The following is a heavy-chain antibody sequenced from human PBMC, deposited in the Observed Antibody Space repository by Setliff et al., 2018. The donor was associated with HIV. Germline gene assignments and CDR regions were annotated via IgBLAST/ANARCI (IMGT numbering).Heavy chain of an antibody. CDR2: FHYSGST. D-gene: IGHD6-19*01. CDR3: ARRSGWSLDY. Sequence: PSETLSLTCTVSGGSISSSSYYWGWIRQPPGKGLEWTGSFHYSGSTSYNPSLRSRVTISVDTSKNQFSLKLSSVTAADTAVYYCARRSGWSLDYWGQGTLVTVSS. V-gene: IGHV4-39*01. CDR1: GGSISSSSYY. J-gene: IGHJ4*02.